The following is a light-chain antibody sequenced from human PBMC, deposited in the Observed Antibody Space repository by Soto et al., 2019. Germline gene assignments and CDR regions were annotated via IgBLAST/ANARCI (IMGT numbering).Light chain of an antibody. J-gene: IGLJ1*01. CDR1: SSNIGAGYD. CDR3: QSHDSSLHASV. Sequence: QAVVTQPPSVSGAPGQRVTISCTGSSSNIGAGYDVHWYLQLPGTAPKLLIYGNTNRPSGVPDRFSGSKSGSSASLAITGLQAEDEADYCQSHDSSLHASVFGTGTKLTVL. V-gene: IGLV1-40*01. CDR2: GNT.